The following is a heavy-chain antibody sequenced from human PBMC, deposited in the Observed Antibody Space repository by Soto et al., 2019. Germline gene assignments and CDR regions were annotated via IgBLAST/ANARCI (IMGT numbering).Heavy chain of an antibody. CDR1: GFSFNNQP. J-gene: IGHJ4*02. D-gene: IGHD3-3*02. V-gene: IGHV3-23*01. Sequence: EVQLLEAGGGFVQPGGSRRLSGAASGFSFNNQPTSCVGQAPGKGLEWVSGISSGSGDNTYYAASVKGRFTISRDNSKSTLYLQMNNLRAEDTALYFCAKRLTIFGVVKWSPDVDHWGQGTLVTGSS. CDR3: AKRLTIFGVVKWSPDVDH. CDR2: ISSGSGDNT.